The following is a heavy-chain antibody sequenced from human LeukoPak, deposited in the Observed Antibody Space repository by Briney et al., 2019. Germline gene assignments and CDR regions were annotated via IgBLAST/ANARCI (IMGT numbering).Heavy chain of an antibody. CDR1: GGSISSYY. V-gene: IGHV4-59*12. CDR2: IYYSGST. D-gene: IGHD3-16*01. J-gene: IGHJ6*03. Sequence: SETLSLTCTVSGGSISSYYWSWIRQPPGKGLEWIGYIYYSGSTNYNPSLKSRVTISVDTSKNQFSLKLSSVTAADTAVYYCARELWGTFYYYYYMDVWGKGTTVTISS. CDR3: ARELWGTFYYYYYMDV.